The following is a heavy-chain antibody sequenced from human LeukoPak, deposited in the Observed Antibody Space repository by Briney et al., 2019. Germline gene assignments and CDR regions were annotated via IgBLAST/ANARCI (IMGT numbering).Heavy chain of an antibody. V-gene: IGHV3-30-3*01. Sequence: GGSLRLSCAASGFTFSSYAMHWVRQAPGKGLEWVAVISYDGSNKYYADSVKGRFTISRDNSENTLYLQMNSLRAEDTAVYYCARDARSLFDYWGQGTLVTVSS. CDR2: ISYDGSNK. CDR1: GFTFSSYA. CDR3: ARDARSLFDY. J-gene: IGHJ4*02.